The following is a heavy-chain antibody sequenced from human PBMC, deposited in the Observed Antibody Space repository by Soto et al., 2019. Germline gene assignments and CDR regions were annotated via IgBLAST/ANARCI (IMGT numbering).Heavy chain of an antibody. CDR3: ARALRFLEWNNWFDP. D-gene: IGHD3-3*01. CDR1: GSTFSSYA. J-gene: IGHJ5*02. CDR2: IIPIFGTA. V-gene: IGHV1-69*13. Sequence: SVKVSCKASGSTFSSYAISWVRQAPGQGLEWMGGIIPIFGTANYAQKFQGRVTITADESTSTAYMELSSLRSEDTAVYYCARALRFLEWNNWFDPWGQGTLVTVSS.